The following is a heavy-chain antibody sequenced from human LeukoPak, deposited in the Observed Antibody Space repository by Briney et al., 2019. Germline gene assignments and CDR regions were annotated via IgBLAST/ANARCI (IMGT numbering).Heavy chain of an antibody. V-gene: IGHV3-66*01. CDR1: GFTVSSNY. CDR2: IYSGGST. D-gene: IGHD3-9*01. CDR3: AREVLRYFVNGMDV. Sequence: PGGSLRLSCAASGFTVSSNYMSWVRQAPGKGLEWVSVIYSGGSTYYADSMKGRFTISRDNSKNTLYLQMNSLRAEDTAVYYCAREVLRYFVNGMDVWGQGTTVTVSS. J-gene: IGHJ6*02.